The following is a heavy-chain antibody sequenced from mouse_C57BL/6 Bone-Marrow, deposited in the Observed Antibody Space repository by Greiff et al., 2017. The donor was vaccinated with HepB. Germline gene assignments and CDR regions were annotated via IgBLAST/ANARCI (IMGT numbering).Heavy chain of an antibody. CDR2: IYPGSGST. Sequence: QVQLKQPGAELVKPGASVKMSCKASGYTFTSYWITWVKQRPGQGLEWIGDIYPGSGSTNYNEKFKSKATLTVDTSSSTAYMQLSSLTSEDSAVYYCARERAYYYGSPWFAYWGQGTLVTVSA. CDR1: GYTFTSYW. D-gene: IGHD1-1*01. CDR3: ARERAYYYGSPWFAY. J-gene: IGHJ3*01. V-gene: IGHV1-55*01.